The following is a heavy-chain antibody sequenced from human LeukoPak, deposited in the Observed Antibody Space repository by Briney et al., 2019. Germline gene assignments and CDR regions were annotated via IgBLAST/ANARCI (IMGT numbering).Heavy chain of an antibody. Sequence: GRSLRLSCAASGFTFSSYGMHWVRQAPGKGLEWVAVIWYDGSNKYYADSVKGRFTISRDNSKNTLYLQMNSLRAEDTAVYYCAKSEGYCSGGSCLGYWGQGTLVTVSS. V-gene: IGHV3-33*06. CDR1: GFTFSSYG. J-gene: IGHJ4*02. CDR3: AKSEGYCSGGSCLGY. CDR2: IWYDGSNK. D-gene: IGHD2-15*01.